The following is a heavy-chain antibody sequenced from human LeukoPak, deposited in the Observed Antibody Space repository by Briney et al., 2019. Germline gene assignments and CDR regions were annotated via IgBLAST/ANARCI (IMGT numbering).Heavy chain of an antibody. CDR3: AREIPGPNYDILTGNLNWFDP. J-gene: IGHJ5*02. D-gene: IGHD3-9*01. CDR1: GGSISSSSYY. Sequence: SETLSLTCTVSGGSISSSSYYWGWIRQPPGKGLEWIGSIYYSGSTYYNPSLKSRVTISVDTSKNQFSLKLSSVTAADTAVYYCAREIPGPNYDILTGNLNWFDPWGQGTLVTVSS. V-gene: IGHV4-39*07. CDR2: IYYSGST.